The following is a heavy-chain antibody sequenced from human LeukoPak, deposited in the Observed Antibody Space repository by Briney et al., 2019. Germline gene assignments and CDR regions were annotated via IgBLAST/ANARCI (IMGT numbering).Heavy chain of an antibody. J-gene: IGHJ5*02. D-gene: IGHD6-19*01. V-gene: IGHV3-48*02. CDR2: ISSSSGTI. CDR3: ARVAVAGRRFDP. CDR1: GFTFSDYS. Sequence: PGGSLRLSCAASGFTFSDYSMNWVRQAPGKGLEWVSYISSSSGTIYYIDSVKGRFTISRDNAKNSLYLLMNGLRDEDTAVYYCARVAVAGRRFDPWGQGTLVTVSS.